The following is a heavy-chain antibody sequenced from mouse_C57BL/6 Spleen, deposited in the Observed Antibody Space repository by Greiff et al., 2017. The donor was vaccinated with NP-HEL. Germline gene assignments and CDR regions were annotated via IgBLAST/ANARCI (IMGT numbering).Heavy chain of an antibody. CDR2: ISGGGGNT. J-gene: IGHJ2*01. CDR1: GFTFSSYT. Sequence: EVKLMESGGGLVKPGGSLKLSCAASGFTFSSYTMSWVRQTPEKRLEWVATISGGGGNTYYPDSVKGRFTISRDNAKNTLYLQMSSLRSEDTALYYCARYYYGSSFDYWGQGTTLTVSS. V-gene: IGHV5-9*01. CDR3: ARYYYGSSFDY. D-gene: IGHD1-1*01.